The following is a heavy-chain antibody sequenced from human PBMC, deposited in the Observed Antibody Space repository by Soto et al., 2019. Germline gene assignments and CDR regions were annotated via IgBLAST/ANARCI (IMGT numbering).Heavy chain of an antibody. CDR1: GGSISSGGYS. J-gene: IGHJ5*02. D-gene: IGHD3-22*01. CDR2: IYHSGST. CDR3: ARVGPWVPYYYDSSPYTFENWFDP. V-gene: IGHV4-30-2*01. Sequence: SSETLSLTCAVSGGSISSGGYSWSWIRQPPGKGLEWIGYIYHSGSTYYNPSLKSRVTLSIDMTNNHVSLILNSVTAADTAVYYCARVGPWVPYYYDSSPYTFENWFDPWGQGTLVTVSS.